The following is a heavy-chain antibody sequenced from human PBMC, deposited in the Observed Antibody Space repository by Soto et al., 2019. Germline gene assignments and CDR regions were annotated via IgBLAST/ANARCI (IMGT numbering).Heavy chain of an antibody. D-gene: IGHD6-6*01. CDR3: ARAARPYFDY. CDR2: ISYDGSNK. V-gene: IGHV3-30-3*01. J-gene: IGHJ4*02. Sequence: QVQLVESGGGVVQPGRSLRLSCAASGFTFSSYAMHWVRQAPGKGLEWVAVISYDGSNKYYADSVKGRFTISRDNSKSTLYLQMNSLRAEDTAVYYCARAARPYFDYWGQGTLVTVSS. CDR1: GFTFSSYA.